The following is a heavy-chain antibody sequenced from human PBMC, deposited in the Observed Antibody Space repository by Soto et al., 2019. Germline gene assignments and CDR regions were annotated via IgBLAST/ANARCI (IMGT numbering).Heavy chain of an antibody. Sequence: QVQLVQSGAEVKKPGSSVKVSCKASGGTFSSYAISWVRPAPGPGLEWMGGNIPIFGTANYAQKFQGRVKITADESTSTGYMELSSLRSVDTAVYYCARDYGSGRYRFDYWGQGTLVTVSS. J-gene: IGHJ4*02. D-gene: IGHD3-10*01. V-gene: IGHV1-69*12. CDR1: GGTFSSYA. CDR3: ARDYGSGRYRFDY. CDR2: NIPIFGTA.